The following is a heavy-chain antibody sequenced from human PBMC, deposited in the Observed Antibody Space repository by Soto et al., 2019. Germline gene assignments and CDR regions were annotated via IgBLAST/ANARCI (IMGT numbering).Heavy chain of an antibody. CDR3: ARARSGYYFY. V-gene: IGHV4-34*01. D-gene: IGHD3-22*01. CDR2: INHSGST. J-gene: IGHJ4*02. Sequence: SETLSLTCAVYGGSFSGYYWSWIRQPPGKGLEWIGEINHSGSTNYNPSLKSRVTISVDTSKNQFSLKRSSVTAADTAVYYCARARSGYYFYWGQGTLVTVSS. CDR1: GGSFSGYY.